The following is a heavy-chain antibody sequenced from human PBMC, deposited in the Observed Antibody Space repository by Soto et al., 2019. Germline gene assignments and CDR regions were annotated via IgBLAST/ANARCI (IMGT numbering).Heavy chain of an antibody. D-gene: IGHD6-13*01. Sequence: GGSLRLSCAASGFTFSSYAMHWVRQAPGKGLEWVAVISYDGSNKYYADSVKGRFTISRDNSKNTLYLQMNSLRAEDTAVYYCARSVMLQLVDFDYWGQGTLVPVAS. CDR1: GFTFSSYA. CDR3: ARSVMLQLVDFDY. V-gene: IGHV3-30-3*01. J-gene: IGHJ4*02. CDR2: ISYDGSNK.